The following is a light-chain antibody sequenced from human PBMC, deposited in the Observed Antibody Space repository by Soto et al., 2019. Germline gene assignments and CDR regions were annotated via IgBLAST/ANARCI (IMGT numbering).Light chain of an antibody. CDR2: WAS. J-gene: IGKJ1*01. Sequence: DIVMTQSPDSLAVSLGERATINCKSSQSVLFSSNNKNYLAWYQQKPGQPPKLLIYWASTRESGVPDRFSGSGSRTDFPLTISSLQAEDVAVYYCQQYYGTPLTFGQGPKVEIK. CDR1: QSVLFSSNNKNY. V-gene: IGKV4-1*01. CDR3: QQYYGTPLT.